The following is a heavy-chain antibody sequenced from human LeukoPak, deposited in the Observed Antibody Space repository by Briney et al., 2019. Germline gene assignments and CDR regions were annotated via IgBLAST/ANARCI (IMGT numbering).Heavy chain of an antibody. D-gene: IGHD1-1*01. CDR1: GFTFSNYW. J-gene: IGHJ4*02. V-gene: IGHV3-74*01. CDR2: INSDGINT. Sequence: GGSLRLSCAASGFTFSNYWMHWVRQAPGKGLVWVSRINSDGINTSYADSVKGRFTISRDNAKNTLNLQMNSLRAEDTAVYYCANVVAVDHTFDYWGQGTLVTVSS. CDR3: ANVVAVDHTFDY.